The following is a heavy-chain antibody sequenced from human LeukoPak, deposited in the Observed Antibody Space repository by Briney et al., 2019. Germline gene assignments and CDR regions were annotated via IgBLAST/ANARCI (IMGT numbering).Heavy chain of an antibody. CDR3: ARDVVEMATIPMGYYYYYYGMDV. Sequence: VASVKVSCKASGGXFSSYAISWVRQAPGQGLQWMGRIIPILGIANYAQKLKGRVTMTTETSTSTAYMELRSLRSDDTAVYYCARDVVEMATIPMGYYYYYYGMDVWGQGTTVTVSS. CDR2: IIPILGIA. D-gene: IGHD5-24*01. CDR1: GGXFSSYA. J-gene: IGHJ6*02. V-gene: IGHV1-69*04.